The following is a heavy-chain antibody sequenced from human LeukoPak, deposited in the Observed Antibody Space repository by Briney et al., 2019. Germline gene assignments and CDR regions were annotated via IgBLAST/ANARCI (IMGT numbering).Heavy chain of an antibody. V-gene: IGHV3-30*02. J-gene: IGHJ6*03. Sequence: GGSLRLSCAASGFTFSSYGMHWVRQAPGKGLEWVAFIRYDGSNKYYADSVKGRFTISRDNSKNTLYLQMNSLRAEDTAVYYCAKDRSIEYDYVWGSYRYFPPQYYYMDVWGKGTTVTVSS. CDR3: AKDRSIEYDYVWGSYRYFPPQYYYMDV. CDR2: IRYDGSNK. CDR1: GFTFSSYG. D-gene: IGHD3-16*02.